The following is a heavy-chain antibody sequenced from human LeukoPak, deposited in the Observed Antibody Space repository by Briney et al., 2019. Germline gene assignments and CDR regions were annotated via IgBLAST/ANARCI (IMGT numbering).Heavy chain of an antibody. CDR1: GFTFSNYW. Sequence: GGSLRLSCEGSGFTFSNYWMGWVRQAPGKGLQWVANIKTDGSEKYYVDSVKGRFTISRDNAKNSLYLQMNSLRAEDTAVYYCARQTKMTTVDYWGQGTLVTVSS. CDR3: ARQTKMTTVDY. V-gene: IGHV3-7*01. D-gene: IGHD4-17*01. CDR2: IKTDGSEK. J-gene: IGHJ4*02.